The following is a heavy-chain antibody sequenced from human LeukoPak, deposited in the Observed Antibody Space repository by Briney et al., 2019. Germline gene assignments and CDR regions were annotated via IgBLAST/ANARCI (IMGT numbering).Heavy chain of an antibody. J-gene: IGHJ3*02. V-gene: IGHV3-7*01. CDR2: LNQDGSVK. CDR3: ARDRSPDSRGNFYDALDI. Sequence: GGSLRISCSASGIILSNYWMTWVRQAPGKGLEWVANLNQDGSVKHYVDSVEGRFTISRDNAKKSVYLQMNSLRAEDSAVYYCARDRSPDSRGNFYDALDIWGRGTMVTVSS. D-gene: IGHD3-22*01. CDR1: GIILSNYW.